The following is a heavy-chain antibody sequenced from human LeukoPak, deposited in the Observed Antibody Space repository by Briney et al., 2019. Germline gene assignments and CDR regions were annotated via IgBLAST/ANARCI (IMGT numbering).Heavy chain of an antibody. CDR2: IYSGGST. J-gene: IGHJ3*02. V-gene: IGHV3-66*01. CDR3: ARGLVRGLDAFDI. D-gene: IGHD3-10*01. Sequence: GGSLRLSCAASGFTVSSNYMSWVRQAPGKGLEWVSVIYSGGSTYYADSVKGRFTISRDNSKNTLYLQMNSLRAEDTAVYYCARGLVRGLDAFDIWGQGTMVTVSS. CDR1: GFTVSSNY.